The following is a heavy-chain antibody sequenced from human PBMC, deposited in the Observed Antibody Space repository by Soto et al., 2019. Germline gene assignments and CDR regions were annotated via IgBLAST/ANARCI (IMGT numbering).Heavy chain of an antibody. V-gene: IGHV3-30*18. D-gene: IGHD4-17*01. CDR2: ISYDGSNK. CDR1: GFTFSSYG. J-gene: IGHJ4*02. Sequence: GGSLRLSCAASGFTFSSYGMHWVRQAPGKGLEWVAVISYDGSNKYYADSVKGRFTISRDNSKNTLYLQMNSLRAEDTAVYYCAKDVPLAEPTVVTPDPGYSWGQGTLVTVSS. CDR3: AKDVPLAEPTVVTPDPGYS.